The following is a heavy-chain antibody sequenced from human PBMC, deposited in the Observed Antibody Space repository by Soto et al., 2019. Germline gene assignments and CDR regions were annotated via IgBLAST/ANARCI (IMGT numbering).Heavy chain of an antibody. CDR3: ARPGVGATGDAFDI. CDR1: GGSISSSSYY. D-gene: IGHD1-26*01. J-gene: IGHJ3*02. Sequence: SETLSLTCTVSGGSISSSSYYWGWIRQPPGKGLEWIGSIYYSGSTYYNPSLKSRVPISVDTSKNRFSVKLSSVTAADTAVYYCARPGVGATGDAFDIWGQGTMVTVSS. V-gene: IGHV4-39*01. CDR2: IYYSGST.